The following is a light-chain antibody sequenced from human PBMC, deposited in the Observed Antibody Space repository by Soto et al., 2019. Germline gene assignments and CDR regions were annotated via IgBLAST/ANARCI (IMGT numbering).Light chain of an antibody. CDR1: QNISVW. J-gene: IGKJ2*01. V-gene: IGKV1-5*01. Sequence: DIQMTQSPSTLSASVGDGVTITFRASQNISVWLAWYQQRPGKAPKFLIYHASSLETGVPSRFSGSGSGTECTLAIRSLQPDDFATYYCQQYDSSSPTFGQGAKLQIK. CDR2: HAS. CDR3: QQYDSSSPT.